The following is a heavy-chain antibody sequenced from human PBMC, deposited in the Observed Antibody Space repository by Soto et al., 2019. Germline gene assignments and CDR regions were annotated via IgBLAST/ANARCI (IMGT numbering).Heavy chain of an antibody. Sequence: GSLRLSCAVSGFTFSSNAMSWVRQAPGKGLEWVSAISGSGGSTYYADSVRGRFSISRDNSKNTVYLQISSLRAEDTAIYYCAKMYSRYYFDYWGQGTQVTVSS. J-gene: IGHJ4*02. CDR1: GFTFSSNA. CDR2: ISGSGGST. D-gene: IGHD4-4*01. CDR3: AKMYSRYYFDY. V-gene: IGHV3-23*01.